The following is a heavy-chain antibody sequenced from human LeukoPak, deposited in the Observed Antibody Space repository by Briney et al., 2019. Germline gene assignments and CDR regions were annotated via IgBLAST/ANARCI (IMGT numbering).Heavy chain of an antibody. Sequence: ASVKVSCKASGYTFTGYYIHWMRQAPGQGLEWMGWMNPNSGNTGYAQKFQGRVTMTRNTSISTAYMELSSLRSEDTAVYYCARGGFGLRYFDWLITTGGYFDCWGQGTLVTVSS. CDR3: ARGGFGLRYFDWLITTGGYFDC. CDR2: MNPNSGNT. D-gene: IGHD3-9*01. CDR1: GYTFTGYY. J-gene: IGHJ4*02. V-gene: IGHV1-8*02.